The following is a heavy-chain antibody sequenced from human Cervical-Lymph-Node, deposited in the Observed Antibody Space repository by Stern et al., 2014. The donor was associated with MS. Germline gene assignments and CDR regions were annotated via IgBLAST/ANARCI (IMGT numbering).Heavy chain of an antibody. J-gene: IGHJ4*02. V-gene: IGHV3-30*18. Sequence: MKLVVSGGGVVQPGRSLRRSCTVSGFTFRSYGMHWVRQAPGTGLEWVSVISYDGSDTYYAESVKGRFTISRDNSKNTLYLEMRSLSPEDTAVYYCVKRGITEFRGVRLGDYWGPGTLVIVSS. CDR1: GFTFRSYG. CDR3: VKRGITEFRGVRLGDY. D-gene: IGHD3-10*01. CDR2: ISYDGSDT.